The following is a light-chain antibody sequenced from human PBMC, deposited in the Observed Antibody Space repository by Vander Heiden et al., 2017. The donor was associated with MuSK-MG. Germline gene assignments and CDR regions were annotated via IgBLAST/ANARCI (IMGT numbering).Light chain of an antibody. Sequence: ERVLTQSPAYLSLSAGERATLSCRSSENVNNGYLAWYQQQPGQAPSLLIYGASSRATGIPDRFSGSGSGADLTLTISRREPEDFAVYYCRQYDDSPWTFGLGTKVAIK. CDR3: RQYDDSPWT. J-gene: IGKJ1*01. CDR1: ENVNNGY. V-gene: IGKV3-20*01. CDR2: GAS.